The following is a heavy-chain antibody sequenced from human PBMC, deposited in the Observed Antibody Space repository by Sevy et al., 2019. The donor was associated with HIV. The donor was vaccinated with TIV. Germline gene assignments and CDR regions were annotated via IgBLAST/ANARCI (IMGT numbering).Heavy chain of an antibody. CDR3: TTDRLWEMSVSRGFNI. CDR1: GFPFNIVW. CDR2: VKRRSDGGTK. V-gene: IGHV3-15*07. Sequence: GGSLRLSCTATGFPFNIVWMNWVRQAPGKGLEWVGRVKRRSDGGTKDYAAPVRGRFTISRDDSRSTLYLQMNGLKTEDTAIYYCTTDRLWEMSVSRGFNIWGQGTMVTVSS. J-gene: IGHJ3*02. D-gene: IGHD1-26*01.